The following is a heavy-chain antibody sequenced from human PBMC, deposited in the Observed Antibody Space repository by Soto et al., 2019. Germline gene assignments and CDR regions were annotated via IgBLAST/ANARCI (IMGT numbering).Heavy chain of an antibody. V-gene: IGHV4-59*01. J-gene: IGHJ4*02. Sequence: SETLSLTCTVSGGSISSYYWSWIRQPPGKGLEWIGYIYYSGSTNYNPSLKSRVTISADTSKNQFSLKLSSVTAADTAVYYCARGKTYYYDSSGYHFDYWGQGTLVTVSS. CDR2: IYYSGST. CDR3: ARGKTYYYDSSGYHFDY. D-gene: IGHD3-22*01. CDR1: GGSISSYY.